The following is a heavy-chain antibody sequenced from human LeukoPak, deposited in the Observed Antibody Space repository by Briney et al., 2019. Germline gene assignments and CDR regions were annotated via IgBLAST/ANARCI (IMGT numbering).Heavy chain of an antibody. J-gene: IGHJ4*02. CDR2: IKQDGSEK. CDR1: GFTFSNYW. Sequence: PGGSLRLSCAASGFTFSNYWMSWVRQAPGKGLEWVANIKQDGSEKYYVDSVKGRFTISRDNAKNSLYLHVNSLRVEDTAVYYCATRVLRGQGTLVTVSS. D-gene: IGHD3-3*01. CDR3: ATRVL. V-gene: IGHV3-7*01.